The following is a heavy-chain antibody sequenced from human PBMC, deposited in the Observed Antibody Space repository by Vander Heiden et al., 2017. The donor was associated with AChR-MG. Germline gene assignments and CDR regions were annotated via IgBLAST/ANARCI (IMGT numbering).Heavy chain of an antibody. J-gene: IGHJ6*02. V-gene: IGHV3-33*01. CDR2: IWDDGSNK. CDR3: ARVEWELPNYYYYGMDV. Sequence: QVQLVESGGGVVQPGRSLRLSCAASGFTFSSYGMHWVRRAPGRGLGWVAVIWDDGSNKYYADSVKGRFTISRDNSKNTLYLQMNSLRAEDTAVYYCARVEWELPNYYYYGMDVWGQGTTVTVSS. CDR1: GFTFSSYG. D-gene: IGHD1-26*01.